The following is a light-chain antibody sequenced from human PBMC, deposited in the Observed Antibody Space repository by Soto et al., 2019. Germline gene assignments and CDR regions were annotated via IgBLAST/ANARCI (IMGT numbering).Light chain of an antibody. Sequence: DLTKSAYVSVSPAQSINIYCTGTSSDVGGYGYVSWYQQHPGKATKLMISEVSNRPSGVSNRFSGSKPGNTASLTISGLQAEDEADYYCSSATSSSPLLYVFGTGTKFTVL. CDR3: SSATSSSPLLYV. CDR2: EVS. J-gene: IGLJ1*01. V-gene: IGLV2-14*01. CDR1: SSDVGGYGY.